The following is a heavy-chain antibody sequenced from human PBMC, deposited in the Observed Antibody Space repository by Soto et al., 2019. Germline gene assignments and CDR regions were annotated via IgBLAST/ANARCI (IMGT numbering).Heavy chain of an antibody. CDR3: ARVAALIPIFHGLDA. CDR1: GYTFTKYG. CDR2: ISGYNGNT. J-gene: IGHJ6*02. D-gene: IGHD3-3*01. V-gene: IGHV1-18*01. Sequence: QVQLVQSGAEVKKPGASVKVSCKASGYTFTKYGITWVRQAPGHGLEWLGWISGYNGNTHFAQRLQGRVNMTADTSTSTAYMEVTSLRLDDTAIYYCARVAALIPIFHGLDAWGQGTTVTVSS.